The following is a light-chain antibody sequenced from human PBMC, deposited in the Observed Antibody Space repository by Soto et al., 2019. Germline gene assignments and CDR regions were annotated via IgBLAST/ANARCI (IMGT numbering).Light chain of an antibody. Sequence: DIQMTQSPSSLSAFVGDSITITCQASQDIKNYLNWYQHKPGKAPKLLIYDAFKSDTGVPSRFSGSGSGTDFTFTISSLQPEDIATNFCQQYDSLPPTFGGGTRVDI. CDR2: DAF. CDR3: QQYDSLPPT. CDR1: QDIKNY. J-gene: IGKJ4*01. V-gene: IGKV1-33*01.